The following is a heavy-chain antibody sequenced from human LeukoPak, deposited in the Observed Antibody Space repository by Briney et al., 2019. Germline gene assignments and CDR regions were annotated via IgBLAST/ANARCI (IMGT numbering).Heavy chain of an antibody. V-gene: IGHV3-30*18. D-gene: IGHD5-18*01. Sequence: GGSLRLSCAASGFTFSSYGMHWVRQAPGKGLEWVAVISYDGSNKYYADSVEGRFTISRDNSKNTLYLQMNSLRAEDTAVYYCAKDLYPSWIQLWPIDYWGQGTLVTVSS. CDR3: AKDLYPSWIQLWPIDY. CDR1: GFTFSSYG. J-gene: IGHJ4*02. CDR2: ISYDGSNK.